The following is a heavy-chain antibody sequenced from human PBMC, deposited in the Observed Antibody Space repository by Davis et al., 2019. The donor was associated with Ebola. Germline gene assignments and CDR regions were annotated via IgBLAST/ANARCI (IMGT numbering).Heavy chain of an antibody. CDR1: GGSFSGYY. CDR3: ASYSSGWYRDWYFDL. CDR2: INHSGST. J-gene: IGHJ2*01. V-gene: IGHV4-34*01. D-gene: IGHD6-19*01. Sequence: SQTLSLTCAVYGGSFSGYYWSWIRQPPGKGLEWIGEINHSGSTNYNPSLKSRVTISVDTSKNQFSLKLSSVTAADTAVYYCASYSSGWYRDWYFDLWGRGTLVTVSS.